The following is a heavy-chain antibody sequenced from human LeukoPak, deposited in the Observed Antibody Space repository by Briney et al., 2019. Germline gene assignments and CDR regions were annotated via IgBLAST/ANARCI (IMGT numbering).Heavy chain of an antibody. CDR2: ISTAKGDI. V-gene: IGHV1-3*04. CDR1: GYTFTSAA. Sequence: ASVKVSCKASGYTFTSAAIHWVRQAPGQRLEWIGWISTAKGDINYSEMFRGRATIARDTSASTAYMELSSLRSEDTAVYYCARGLSTATTFYFDFWGQGTRVIVSS. CDR3: ARGLSTATTFYFDF. J-gene: IGHJ4*02. D-gene: IGHD4-17*01.